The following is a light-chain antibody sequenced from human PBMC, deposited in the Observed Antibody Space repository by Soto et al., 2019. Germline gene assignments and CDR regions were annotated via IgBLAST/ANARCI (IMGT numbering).Light chain of an antibody. CDR3: QQYVTSSPRT. V-gene: IGKV3-20*01. CDR2: GIS. CDR1: HTISSSY. J-gene: IGKJ1*01. Sequence: EIVLTQSPGTLSLSPGERATLSCRASHTISSSYLAWYQQKPGQAPRLLMYGISRGATGIPDRFSGSGSVTDFTLTITRLEPEDFAVYYCQQYVTSSPRTFGQGTKVDIK.